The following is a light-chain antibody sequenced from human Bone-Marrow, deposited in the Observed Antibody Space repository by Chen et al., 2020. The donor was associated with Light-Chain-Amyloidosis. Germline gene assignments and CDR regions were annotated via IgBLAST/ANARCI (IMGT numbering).Light chain of an antibody. CDR1: DLPTKY. J-gene: IGLJ2*01. CDR3: QSADSSGTYEVI. CDR2: RDN. Sequence: SYELTQPPSVSVSPGQTARITCSGDDLPTKYAYWYQQKPGPAPVLVIHRDNERPSGISERFAGSSSGPTATLTISGVQAEDEADYHCQSADSSGTYEVIFGGGTKLTVL. V-gene: IGLV3-25*03.